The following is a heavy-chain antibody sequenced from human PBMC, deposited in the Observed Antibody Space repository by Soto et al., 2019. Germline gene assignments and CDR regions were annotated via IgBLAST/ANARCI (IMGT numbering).Heavy chain of an antibody. CDR1: GYTFTNYH. V-gene: IGHV1-46*03. J-gene: IGHJ4*02. Sequence: QVQLVQSGAEVKKPGASVKVSCKASGYTFTNYHIHWVRQAPGQGLEWIGKINPGGGSTSYAKKFQGRVTVNRDTSTSTVYMELSSLRSDDTAVYYCVRNSYFFGSDYWGQGTLVTVSS. CDR3: VRNSYFFGSDY. D-gene: IGHD3-3*01. CDR2: INPGGGST.